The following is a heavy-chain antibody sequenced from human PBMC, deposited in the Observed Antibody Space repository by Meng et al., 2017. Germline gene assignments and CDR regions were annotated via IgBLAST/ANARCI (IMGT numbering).Heavy chain of an antibody. Sequence: GESLKISYAASGFTFSSYWMSWVRQAPGKGLEWVANIKQDGSEKYYVDSVKGRFTISRDNAKNSLYLQMNSLRAEDTAVYYCARDRTLLWFGESPPYYFDYWGQGTLVTVSS. D-gene: IGHD3-10*01. CDR1: GFTFSSYW. CDR2: IKQDGSEK. CDR3: ARDRTLLWFGESPPYYFDY. V-gene: IGHV3-7*01. J-gene: IGHJ4*02.